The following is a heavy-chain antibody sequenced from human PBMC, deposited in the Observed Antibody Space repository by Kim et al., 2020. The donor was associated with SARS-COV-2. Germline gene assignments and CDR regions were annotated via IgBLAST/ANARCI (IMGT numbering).Heavy chain of an antibody. CDR3: ARGSGSYYTAFWY. D-gene: IGHD1-26*01. Sequence: GGSLRLSCAASGFTFSGYAMHWVRQAPGKGLEWVAVISYDGSNKYYADSVKGRFTISRDNSKNTLYLQMNSLRAEDTAVYYCARGSGSYYTAFWYWGQGTLVTVSS. J-gene: IGHJ4*02. V-gene: IGHV3-30-3*01. CDR1: GFTFSGYA. CDR2: ISYDGSNK.